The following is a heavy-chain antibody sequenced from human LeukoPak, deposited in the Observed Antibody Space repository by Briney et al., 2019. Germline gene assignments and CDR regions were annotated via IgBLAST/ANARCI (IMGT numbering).Heavy chain of an antibody. J-gene: IGHJ6*02. Sequence: GGSLRLSCAASGFTVSSNYMSWVRQAPGKGLEWVSVIYSGGSTYYADSVKGRFTISRDNSKNTLYLQMNSLGAEDTAVYYCARAYYYYYYGMDVWGQGTTVTVSS. CDR2: IYSGGST. CDR1: GFTVSSNY. V-gene: IGHV3-66*02. CDR3: ARAYYYYYYGMDV.